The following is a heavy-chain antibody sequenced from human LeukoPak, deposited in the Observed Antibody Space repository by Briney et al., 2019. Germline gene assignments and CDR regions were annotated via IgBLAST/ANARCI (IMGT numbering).Heavy chain of an antibody. CDR2: ISSSSSTI. J-gene: IGHJ4*02. V-gene: IGHV3-48*01. CDR1: GFTFSSYS. CDR3: AKDSGYDSALFDY. Sequence: GGSLRLSXAASGFTFSSYSMNWVRQAPGKGLEWVSYISSSSSTIYYADSVKGRFTISRDNSKNTLYLQMNSLRAEDTAVYYCAKDSGYDSALFDYWGQGTLVTVSS. D-gene: IGHD5-12*01.